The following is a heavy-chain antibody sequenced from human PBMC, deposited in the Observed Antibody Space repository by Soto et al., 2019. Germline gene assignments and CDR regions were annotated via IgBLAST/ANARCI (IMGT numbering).Heavy chain of an antibody. J-gene: IGHJ4*02. CDR3: ATGLVPTIVATIDFDY. V-gene: IGHV1-24*01. Sequence: GASVTVSCKVSGYTLTELSMHWVRQAPGKGLEWMGGFDPEDGETIYAQKFQGRVTMTEDTSTDTAYMELSSLRSEDTAVYYCATGLVPTIVATIDFDYWGQGTLVTVSS. CDR2: FDPEDGET. CDR1: GYTLTELS. D-gene: IGHD5-12*01.